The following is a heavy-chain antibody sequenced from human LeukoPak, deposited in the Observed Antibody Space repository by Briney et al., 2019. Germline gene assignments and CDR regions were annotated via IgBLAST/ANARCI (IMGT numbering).Heavy chain of an antibody. CDR1: GFTFSSYW. D-gene: IGHD2-2*01. Sequence: GGSLRLSCAASGFTFSSYWMSWVRQAPGKGLEWVANIKQDGSAKYYVDSVKGRFTISRDNAKNSLYLQMTSPRAEDTAVYHCARNTVYCSSTSCPSYYYYMDVWGKGTTVTVSS. CDR2: IKQDGSAK. J-gene: IGHJ6*03. V-gene: IGHV3-7*01. CDR3: ARNTVYCSSTSCPSYYYYMDV.